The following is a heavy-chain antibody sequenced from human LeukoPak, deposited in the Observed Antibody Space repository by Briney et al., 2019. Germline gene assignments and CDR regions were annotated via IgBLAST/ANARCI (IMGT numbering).Heavy chain of an antibody. CDR1: GFTFSDYY. V-gene: IGHV3-11*01. CDR3: GRAYGSGSGNYYYYYGMEV. D-gene: IGHD3-10*01. CDR2: ISSSGSTI. J-gene: IGHJ6*02. Sequence: GGSLRLSCAASGFTFSDYYMSWIRQAPGKGLEWVSYISSSGSTIYYADSVKGRFTISRDNAKNSLYLQMNSLRAEDTAVYYCGRAYGSGSGNYYYYYGMEVWAKGPRSPSP.